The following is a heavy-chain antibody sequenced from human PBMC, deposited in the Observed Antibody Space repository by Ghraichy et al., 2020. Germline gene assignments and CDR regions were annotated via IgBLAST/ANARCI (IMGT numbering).Heavy chain of an antibody. CDR2: VDSSGST. CDR1: GGSISSPSYY. Sequence: SQTLSLTCTVSGGSISSPSYYWVWIRQPPGKGLEWVGSVDSSGSTHYNPSLESRVTTSIDTSNNQLSMRLTSVTAADTAVYYCARRSLFRKGDYYYLDVWGKGTTVTVSS. CDR3: ARRSLFRKGDYYYLDV. J-gene: IGHJ6*03. V-gene: IGHV4-39*01.